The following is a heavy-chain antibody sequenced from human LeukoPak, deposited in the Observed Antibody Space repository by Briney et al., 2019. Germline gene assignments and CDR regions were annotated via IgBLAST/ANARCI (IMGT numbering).Heavy chain of an antibody. CDR2: IYYTRST. CDR3: ARGVTMIVVVIHDWYFDL. D-gene: IGHD3-22*01. CDR1: GVSISSSSYY. Sequence: SETLSLTCTVSGVSISSSSYYWGWIRQPPGKGLEWIGSIYYTRSTYYNPSLKSRVTISVDTSKNQFSLKLTSVTAADTAVYYCARGVTMIVVVIHDWYFDLWGRGTLVTVSS. V-gene: IGHV4-39*01. J-gene: IGHJ2*01.